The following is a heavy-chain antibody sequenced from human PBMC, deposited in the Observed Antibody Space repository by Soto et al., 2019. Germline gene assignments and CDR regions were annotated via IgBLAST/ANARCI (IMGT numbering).Heavy chain of an antibody. D-gene: IGHD4-17*01. V-gene: IGHV4-59*08. CDR1: GGSISSYY. CDR3: ARIYGGYGQDYFDY. CDR2: IYYSGST. Sequence: SETLSLTCTVSGGSISSYYWSWIRQPPGKGLEWIGYIYYSGSTNYNPSLKSRVTISVDTSKNQFSLKLSSVTAADTAVYYCARIYGGYGQDYFDYWGQGTLVTVSS. J-gene: IGHJ4*02.